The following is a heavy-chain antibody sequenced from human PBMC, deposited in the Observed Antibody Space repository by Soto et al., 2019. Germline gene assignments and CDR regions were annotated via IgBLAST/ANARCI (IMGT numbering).Heavy chain of an antibody. V-gene: IGHV4-39*01. J-gene: IGHJ4*02. Sequence: SETLSLTCTVSGGSVSSSSYYWGWVRQPPGKGLEWIGSVYYSGSTYYNPSLKSRVTISVDTSKNQFSLKLISVSAADTAVYYCARRQDYWGQGTLVTVSS. CDR2: VYYSGST. CDR1: GGSVSSSSYY. CDR3: ARRQDY.